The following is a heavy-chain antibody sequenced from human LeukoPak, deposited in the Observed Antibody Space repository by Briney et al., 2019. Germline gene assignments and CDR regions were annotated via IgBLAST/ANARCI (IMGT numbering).Heavy chain of an antibody. CDR3: ARDADSSGWYFTGFDP. CDR2: ISAYNGNT. V-gene: IGHV1-18*01. Sequence: ASVKVSCKASGYTFTSYGISGVRQAPGQGLEWMGWISAYNGNTNYAQKLQGRVTMTTDTSTSTAYMELRSLRSDDTAVYYCARDADSSGWYFTGFDPWGQGTLVTVSS. J-gene: IGHJ5*02. CDR1: GYTFTSYG. D-gene: IGHD6-19*01.